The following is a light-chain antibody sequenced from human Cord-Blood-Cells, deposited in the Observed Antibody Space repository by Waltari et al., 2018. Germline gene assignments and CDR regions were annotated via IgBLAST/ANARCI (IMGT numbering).Light chain of an antibody. V-gene: IGLV2-23*02. Sequence: QSALTQHASVSGSPGQSITIPCTGTSSDVGSYNLVSWYQQHPGKAPKLMIYEVSKRPSGVSNRFSGSKSGNTASLTISGLQAEDEADYYCCSYAGSSTLVFGGGTKLTVL. J-gene: IGLJ3*02. CDR3: CSYAGSSTLV. CDR1: SSDVGSYNL. CDR2: EVS.